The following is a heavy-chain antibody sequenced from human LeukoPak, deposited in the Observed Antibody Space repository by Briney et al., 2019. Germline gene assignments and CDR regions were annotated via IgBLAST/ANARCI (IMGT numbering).Heavy chain of an antibody. CDR3: ARAPTELDHNHQEGWFDP. D-gene: IGHD1-14*01. J-gene: IGHJ5*02. Sequence: ASQTLSLTCTVSGGSISSGDYYWSWIRQPPGKGLEWIGYIYYSGSTYYNPSLKSRVTISVGTSKNQFSLKLSSVTAADTAVYYCARAPTELDHNHQEGWFDPWGQGTLVTVSS. CDR2: IYYSGST. CDR1: GGSISSGDYY. V-gene: IGHV4-30-4*01.